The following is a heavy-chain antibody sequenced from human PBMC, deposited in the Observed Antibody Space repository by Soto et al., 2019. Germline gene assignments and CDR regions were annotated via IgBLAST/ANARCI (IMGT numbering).Heavy chain of an antibody. V-gene: IGHV1-18*01. J-gene: IGHJ4*02. CDR2: ISAYNGNT. Sequence: QVHLVQSGAEVKKPGASVRVSCKASGYNYLSYGISWVRQAPGQGLEWMGWISAYNGNTNYAQKFQDRITMTRDTSTSTAYLEVRSLTSDDTAVYYCARDVVGAVPGYWGQGTLITVSS. CDR1: GYNYLSYG. CDR3: ARDVVGAVPGY. D-gene: IGHD6-19*01.